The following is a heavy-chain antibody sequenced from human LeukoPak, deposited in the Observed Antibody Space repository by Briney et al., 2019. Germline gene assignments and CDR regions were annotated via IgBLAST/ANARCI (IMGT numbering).Heavy chain of an antibody. CDR3: ARADGTGDCYDY. V-gene: IGHV3-64*01. CDR1: GFTFSSYA. J-gene: IGHJ4*02. CDR2: ISSNGGST. D-gene: IGHD2-21*02. Sequence: PGGSLRLSRAASGFTFSSYAMHWVRQAPGKGLEYVSAISSNGGSTYYANSVKGRFTISRDNSKNTLYLQMGSLRAEDMAVYYWARADGTGDCYDYWGQGTLVTVSS.